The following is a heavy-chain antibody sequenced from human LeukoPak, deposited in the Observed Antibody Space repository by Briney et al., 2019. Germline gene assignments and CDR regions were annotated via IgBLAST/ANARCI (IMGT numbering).Heavy chain of an antibody. Sequence: PSETLSLTCAVYGGSVSGYYWSWIRQPPGKGLEWIGEMHHHEGTNYNPSLKSRVIMSLDTSKNQFSLTLSSVTAADTALYYCARGLDHAKAGYWDQGTLVTVSS. V-gene: IGHV4-34*01. CDR2: MHHHEGT. CDR3: ARGLDHAKAGY. D-gene: IGHD1-1*01. J-gene: IGHJ4*02. CDR1: GGSVSGYY.